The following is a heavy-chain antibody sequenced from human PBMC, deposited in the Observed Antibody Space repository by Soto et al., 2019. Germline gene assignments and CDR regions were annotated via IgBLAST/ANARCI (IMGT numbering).Heavy chain of an antibody. V-gene: IGHV4-59*11. J-gene: IGHJ4*02. Sequence: QVQLQESGPGLVKPSETLSLTCSVSGGSISNHYWCWIRQPPGKGLEWIGYIYYNGNTNYNPSPECRVTRSVDTARNQISLKLTTVTAADTAVYYCTRANWYSEYWGQGTLVTVSS. CDR2: IYYNGNT. D-gene: IGHD7-27*01. CDR3: TRANWYSEY. CDR1: GGSISNHY.